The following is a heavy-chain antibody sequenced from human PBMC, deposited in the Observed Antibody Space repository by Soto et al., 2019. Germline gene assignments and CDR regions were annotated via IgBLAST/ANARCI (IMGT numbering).Heavy chain of an antibody. V-gene: IGHV1-69*13. Sequence: SVKVSCKASGYTFTSYGISWVRQTPGQGLEWMGGIIPIFGTANYAQKFQGRVTITADESTSTAYMELSSLRSEDTAVYYCASNVLRYFDWSSSALYYYYYGMDVWGQGTTVTVSS. CDR3: ASNVLRYFDWSSSALYYYYYGMDV. CDR1: GYTFTSYG. J-gene: IGHJ6*02. D-gene: IGHD3-9*01. CDR2: IIPIFGTA.